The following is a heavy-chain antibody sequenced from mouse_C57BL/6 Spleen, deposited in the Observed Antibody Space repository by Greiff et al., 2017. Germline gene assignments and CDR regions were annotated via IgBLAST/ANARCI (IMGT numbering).Heavy chain of an antibody. CDR3: ARRGWLLPPFDY. Sequence: QVQLQQPGAELVKPGASVKLSCKASGYTFTSYWMHWVKQRPGQDLERIGMIHPNSGSTNYNEKFKSKATLTVDKSSSTAYMQLSSLTSEDSAVYYCARRGWLLPPFDYWGQGTTLTVSS. V-gene: IGHV1-64*01. D-gene: IGHD2-3*01. CDR2: IHPNSGST. CDR1: GYTFTSYW. J-gene: IGHJ2*01.